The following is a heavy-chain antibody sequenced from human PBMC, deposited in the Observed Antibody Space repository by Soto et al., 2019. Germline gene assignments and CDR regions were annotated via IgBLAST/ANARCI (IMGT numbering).Heavy chain of an antibody. CDR1: GFTFSSYA. Sequence: QVQLVESGGGVVQPGRSLRLSCAASGFTFSSYAMHWVRQAPGKGLEWVAVISYDGSNKYYADSVKGRFTISRDNSKNTLYLQMNSLRAEDTAVYYCARVGDSSSTSCYRYYYYGMDVWGQGTTVTVSS. J-gene: IGHJ6*02. CDR3: ARVGDSSSTSCYRYYYYGMDV. D-gene: IGHD2-2*01. V-gene: IGHV3-30-3*01. CDR2: ISYDGSNK.